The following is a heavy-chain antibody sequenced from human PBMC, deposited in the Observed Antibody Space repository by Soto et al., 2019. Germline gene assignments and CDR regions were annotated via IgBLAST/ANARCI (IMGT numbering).Heavy chain of an antibody. J-gene: IGHJ4*02. CDR2: INHSGST. Sequence: SDTLSLTCAVDGGSFSGYCWSWIRPPPGKGLEWIGEINHSGSTNYNPSLKSRVTISVDTSKNQFSLKLSSVTAADTAVYYCARSCSSTSCPFDYWGQGTLVTVS. CDR3: ARSCSSTSCPFDY. D-gene: IGHD2-2*01. CDR1: GGSFSGYC. V-gene: IGHV4-34*01.